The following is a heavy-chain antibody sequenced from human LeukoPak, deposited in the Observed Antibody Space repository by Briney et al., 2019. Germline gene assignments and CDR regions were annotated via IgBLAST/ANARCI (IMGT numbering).Heavy chain of an antibody. J-gene: IGHJ5*02. Sequence: ASVKVSCKASGGIFSSYAISWVRQATGQGLEWMGWMNPNSGNTGYAQKFQGRVTMTRNTSISSAYMELSSLRSEDTAVYYCARHSTHLDPWGQGTLVTVSS. CDR3: ARHSTHLDP. CDR1: GGIFSSYA. V-gene: IGHV1-8*02. D-gene: IGHD2-21*01. CDR2: MNPNSGNT.